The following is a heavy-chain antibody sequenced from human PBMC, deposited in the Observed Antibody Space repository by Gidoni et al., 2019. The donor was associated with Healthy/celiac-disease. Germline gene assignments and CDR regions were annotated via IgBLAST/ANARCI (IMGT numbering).Heavy chain of an antibody. V-gene: IGHV4-31*03. CDR3: VRFWSGYVDY. CDR1: GGSISRGGYS. CDR2: IYYSGST. D-gene: IGHD3-3*01. Sequence: QVQLQESGPGLVKPSQTLSLTCTVAGGSISRGGYSWSWIRQHPGKGLEWIGYIYYSGSTYYNPSLKSRVTISVDTSKNQFSLKLSSVTAADTAVYYCVRFWSGYVDYWGQGTLVTVSS. J-gene: IGHJ4*02.